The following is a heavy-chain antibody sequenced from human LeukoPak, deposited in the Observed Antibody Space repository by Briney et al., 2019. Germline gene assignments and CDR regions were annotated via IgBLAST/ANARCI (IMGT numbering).Heavy chain of an antibody. Sequence: GGSLRLSCAASGFTFSSYWMSWVRQAPGKGLEWVANIKQDGSEKYYVDSVKGRFTISRDNAKNSLYLQMNSLRAEDTALYYCAKDIVGATGRAFDIWGQGTMVTVSS. J-gene: IGHJ3*02. D-gene: IGHD1-26*01. CDR3: AKDIVGATGRAFDI. CDR2: IKQDGSEK. V-gene: IGHV3-7*03. CDR1: GFTFSSYW.